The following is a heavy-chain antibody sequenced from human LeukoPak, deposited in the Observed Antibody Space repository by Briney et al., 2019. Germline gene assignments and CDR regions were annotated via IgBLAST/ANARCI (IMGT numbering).Heavy chain of an antibody. V-gene: IGHV3-7*01. J-gene: IGHJ5*02. CDR2: IKQDGSEK. CDR3: ARDLAYCGGDCHRLDP. Sequence: GGSLRLSCAGSGFPFSSYPISWVRQAPGKGLEWVANIKQDGSEKYYVDSVKGRFTISRDNAKNSLYLQMNSLRAEDTAVYYCARDLAYCGGDCHRLDPWGQGTLVTVSS. CDR1: GFPFSSYP. D-gene: IGHD2-21*01.